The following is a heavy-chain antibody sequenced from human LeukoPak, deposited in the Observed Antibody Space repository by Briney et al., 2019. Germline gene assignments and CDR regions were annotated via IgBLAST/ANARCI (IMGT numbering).Heavy chain of an antibody. Sequence: ASVKVSCKASGYTFTGYYMHWVRQAPGQGLEWMGWINPNSGGTNYAQKFQGRVTMTRDTSISTAYMELSRLRSDDTAVYYCARDRNAFYDYVWGSYHQDAFDIWGQGTMVTVSS. CDR3: ARDRNAFYDYVWGSYHQDAFDI. V-gene: IGHV1-2*02. CDR1: GYTFTGYY. D-gene: IGHD3-16*02. J-gene: IGHJ3*02. CDR2: INPNSGGT.